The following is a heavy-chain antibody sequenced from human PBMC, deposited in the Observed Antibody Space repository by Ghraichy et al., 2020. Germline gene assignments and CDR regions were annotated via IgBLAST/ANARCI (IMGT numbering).Heavy chain of an antibody. Sequence: SQTLSITCAVYGGSFSGYYWSWIRQPPGKGLEWIGEINHSGSTNYNPSLKSRVTISVDTSKNQFSLKLSSVTAADTAVYYCARGAPPMTTVTTPNFDYWGQGTLVTVSS. J-gene: IGHJ4*02. CDR2: INHSGST. D-gene: IGHD4-17*01. CDR3: ARGAPPMTTVTTPNFDY. CDR1: GGSFSGYY. V-gene: IGHV4-34*01.